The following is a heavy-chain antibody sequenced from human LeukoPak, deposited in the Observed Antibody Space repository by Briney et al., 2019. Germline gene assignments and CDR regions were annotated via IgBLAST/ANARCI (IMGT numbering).Heavy chain of an antibody. D-gene: IGHD3-10*02. V-gene: IGHV3-48*04. J-gene: IGHJ6*04. CDR1: GFSFSNYA. CDR3: AELGITMIGGV. Sequence: GGSLRLSCAASGFSFSNYAMNWVRQAPGKGLEWVSYISSSGSTIYYADSVKGRFTISRDNSKNTLYLQMNSLRAEDTAVYYCAELGITMIGGVWGKGTTVTISS. CDR2: ISSSGSTI.